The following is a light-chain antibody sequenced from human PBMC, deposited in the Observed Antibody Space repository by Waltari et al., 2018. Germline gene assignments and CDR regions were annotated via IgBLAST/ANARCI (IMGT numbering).Light chain of an antibody. CDR3: SSFSTSSTLLL. CDR2: EGT. J-gene: IGLJ2*01. Sequence: QSALSQPASVSGSPGQSISISCTGTSSDVGGHNYVSWYQQHPGKAPKLLIYEGTNRPSGGSNRFSGSKSGNAASLTISGLQAEDEGDYYCSSFSTSSTLLLFGGGTKLTVL. V-gene: IGLV2-14*01. CDR1: SSDVGGHNY.